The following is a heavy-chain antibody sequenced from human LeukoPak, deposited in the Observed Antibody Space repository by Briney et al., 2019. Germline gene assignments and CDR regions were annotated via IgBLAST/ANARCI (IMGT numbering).Heavy chain of an antibody. J-gene: IGHJ4*02. D-gene: IGHD6-19*01. CDR2: VNPDSGKT. V-gene: IGHV1-8*01. CDR1: GYTFTSFE. CDR3: ARGVAGGDF. Sequence: ASVKVSCKASGYTFTSFEIHWVRQSTGQGLEWMGWVNPDSGKTAYALKFQDRLIMTTNISLSTVYMELASLKSEDTAVYYCARGVAGGDFWGQGTLVTVSS.